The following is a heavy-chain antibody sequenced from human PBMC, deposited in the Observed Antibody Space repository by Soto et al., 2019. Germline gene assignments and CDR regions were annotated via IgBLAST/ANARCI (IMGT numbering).Heavy chain of an antibody. J-gene: IGHJ5*02. CDR2: IGADSSSI. Sequence: GALRLSCAASGFTFSSNRMNWVRQAPCKGLEWVSSIGADSSSIYYADSVKGRFTISRDNAKSSLYLQMNSLGVEDTAVYYCVSEGAAYNWFDPWGQGTLVTVSS. V-gene: IGHV3-21*01. CDR1: GFTFSSNR. D-gene: IGHD2-15*01. CDR3: VSEGAAYNWFDP.